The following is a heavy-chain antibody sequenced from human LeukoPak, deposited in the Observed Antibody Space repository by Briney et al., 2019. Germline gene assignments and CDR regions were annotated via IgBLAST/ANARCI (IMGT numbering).Heavy chain of an antibody. Sequence: SETLSLTCAVYGGSFSGYYWSWIRQPPGKGLEWIGEINHSGSTNYNPSLKSRVTISVDTSKNQFSLKLSSVTAADTAVYCCARGWTSSVAVTGAFDIWGQGTMVTVSS. CDR2: INHSGST. V-gene: IGHV4-34*01. D-gene: IGHD6-19*01. CDR3: ARGWTSSVAVTGAFDI. J-gene: IGHJ3*02. CDR1: GGSFSGYY.